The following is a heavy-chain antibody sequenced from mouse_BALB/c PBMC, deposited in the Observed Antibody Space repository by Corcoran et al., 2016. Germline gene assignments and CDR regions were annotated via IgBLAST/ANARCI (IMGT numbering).Heavy chain of an antibody. CDR2: IYWDDDK. CDR3: ARRGYYGSLVVNY. Sequence: QVTLKEYGPGILQPSQTLSLTCSFSGYSLSTSGMDVSCIRQPSGKGLEWLAHIYWDDDKRYNPSLKNRLTISKDTSSNQVFLKITSVDTADTATYYCARRGYYGSLVVNYWGQGTSVTVSS. V-gene: IGHV8-12*01. D-gene: IGHD1-1*01. CDR1: GYSLSTSGMD. J-gene: IGHJ4*01.